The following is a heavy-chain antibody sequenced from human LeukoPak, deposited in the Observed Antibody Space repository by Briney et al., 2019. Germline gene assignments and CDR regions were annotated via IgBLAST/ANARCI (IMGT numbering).Heavy chain of an antibody. Sequence: ISXVRXAPGQGLEWMGWISAYNGNTNYAQKLQGRVTMTTDTSTSTAYMELRSLRSDDTAVYYCALSGSYAPFDYWGQGTLVTVSS. CDR2: ISAYNGNT. D-gene: IGHD1-26*01. J-gene: IGHJ4*02. CDR3: ALSGSYAPFDY. V-gene: IGHV1-18*01.